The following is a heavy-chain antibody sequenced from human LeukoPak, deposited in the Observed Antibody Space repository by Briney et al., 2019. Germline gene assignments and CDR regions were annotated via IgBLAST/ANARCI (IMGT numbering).Heavy chain of an antibody. Sequence: ASVKVSCMSSGYTFTSYGISWVRQAPGQGLEGMGWISAYNGNTNYAQKLQGRVTMTTDTSTSTAYMELRSLRSDDTAVYYCAILQYGDFDAFDIWGQGTMVTVSS. D-gene: IGHD4-17*01. J-gene: IGHJ3*02. CDR2: ISAYNGNT. CDR3: AILQYGDFDAFDI. CDR1: GYTFTSYG. V-gene: IGHV1-18*01.